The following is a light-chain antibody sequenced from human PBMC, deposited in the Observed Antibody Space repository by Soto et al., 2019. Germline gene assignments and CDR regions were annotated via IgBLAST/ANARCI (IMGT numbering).Light chain of an antibody. CDR2: GAS. CDR3: QQYGSSWT. V-gene: IGKV3-20*01. CDR1: QSVSSSY. J-gene: IGKJ1*01. Sequence: EIVLTQSPGTLSLSPGERATLSCRASQSVSSSYLAWYQQKPGQAPRLLIDGASSRATGIPDRFSGSGSGTDFTLTSSRLQPEDFAVYYCQQYGSSWTFGQGTKVEIK.